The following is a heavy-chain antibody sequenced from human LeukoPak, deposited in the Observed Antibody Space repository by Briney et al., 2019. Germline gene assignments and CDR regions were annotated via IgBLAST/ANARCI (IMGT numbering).Heavy chain of an antibody. J-gene: IGHJ4*02. Sequence: VASVKVSRKASGYTFTSYDINWVRQATGQGLEWMGWMNPNSGNTGYAQKFQGRVTITRNTSISTAYMELSSLRSEDTAVYYCARVRAARVRPRPPPDYWGQGTLVTVSS. CDR1: GYTFTSYD. CDR3: ARVRAARVRPRPPPDY. CDR2: MNPNSGNT. V-gene: IGHV1-8*03. D-gene: IGHD6-6*01.